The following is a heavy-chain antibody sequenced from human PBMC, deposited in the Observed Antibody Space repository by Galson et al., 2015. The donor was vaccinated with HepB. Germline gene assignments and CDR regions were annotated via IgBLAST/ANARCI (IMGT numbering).Heavy chain of an antibody. J-gene: IGHJ5*02. Sequence: SVKVSCKASGYTFSNYAMHWVRQAPGQRLEWMGWINPSNGISKGSQKFQGRVTFSRDASASTAYLELSSLRSEDTAVYYCARSSYGSGNYYGPWGQGTLVTVSS. V-gene: IGHV1-3*01. CDR2: INPSNGIS. CDR1: GYTFSNYA. D-gene: IGHD3-10*01. CDR3: ARSSYGSGNYYGP.